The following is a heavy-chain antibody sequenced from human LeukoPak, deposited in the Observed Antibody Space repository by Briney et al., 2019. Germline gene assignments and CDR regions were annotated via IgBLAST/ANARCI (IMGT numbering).Heavy chain of an antibody. CDR3: ARDGRISYYDSSGPFDY. CDR1: GFXFSSYG. Sequence: GGSLRLSCAASGFXFSSYGIHWVRQAPGKGREWVAVIWYDGSNKYYADSVKGRFTISRDNSKNTLYLQMNSLRAEDTAVYYCARDGRISYYDSSGPFDYRGQGTLVTVSS. CDR2: IWYDGSNK. D-gene: IGHD3-22*01. V-gene: IGHV3-33*01. J-gene: IGHJ4*02.